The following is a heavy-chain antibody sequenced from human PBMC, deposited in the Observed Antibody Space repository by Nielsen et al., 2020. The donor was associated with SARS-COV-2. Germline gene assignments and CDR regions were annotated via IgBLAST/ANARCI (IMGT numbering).Heavy chain of an antibody. V-gene: IGHV4-4*01. J-gene: IGHJ6*03. CDR3: ARGDLVVVPSPILGLGPFFYYYNLDD. Sequence: TLSLPCAVSGGSVSSNDWLTRARPSPGTGLEWSEVVSHSGSINYNPSLKSRVTLSMDKSKRQFSLRLTSVSAADTAVYFCARGDLVVVPSPILGLGPFFYYYNLDDWGKGTTVIVSS. CDR1: GGSVSSNDW. D-gene: IGHD2-2*01. CDR2: VSHSGSI.